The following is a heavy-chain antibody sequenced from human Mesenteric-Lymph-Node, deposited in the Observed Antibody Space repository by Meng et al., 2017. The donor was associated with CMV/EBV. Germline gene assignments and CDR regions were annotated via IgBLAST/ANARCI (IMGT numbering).Heavy chain of an antibody. CDR2: IYGTGIT. D-gene: IGHD2/OR15-2a*01. J-gene: IGHJ4*02. V-gene: IGHV4-61*08. Sequence: QVQLQEAGPGLVKPSETLSLTCIVSGVSVTSGAYHWSWIRQSPGKGLEWIGYIYGTGITIYNPSLKSRVTILLETSKNQFSLKLNSVTTAHTAVYYCAKSRSSTPGIVDDWGQGTLVTVSS. CDR1: GVSVTSGAYH. CDR3: AKSRSSTPGIVDD.